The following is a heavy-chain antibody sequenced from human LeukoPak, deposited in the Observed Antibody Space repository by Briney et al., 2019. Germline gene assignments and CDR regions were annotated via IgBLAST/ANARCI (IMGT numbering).Heavy chain of an antibody. Sequence: SETLSLTCTVSGGSISSYYRSWIRQPPGKGLEWIGYIYYSGSTNYNPSLKSRVTISVDTSKNQFSLKLSSVTAADTAVYYCARNIPKYDSLDYWGQGTLVTVSS. CDR3: ARNIPKYDSLDY. CDR1: GGSISSYY. J-gene: IGHJ4*02. CDR2: IYYSGST. D-gene: IGHD3-3*01. V-gene: IGHV4-59*01.